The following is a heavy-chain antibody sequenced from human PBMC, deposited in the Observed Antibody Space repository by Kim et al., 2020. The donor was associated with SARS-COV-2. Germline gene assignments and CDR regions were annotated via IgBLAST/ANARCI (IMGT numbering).Heavy chain of an antibody. CDR3: ARTDGSGRFSSARDV. CDR2: MYDTGSA. Sequence: SETLSLTCTVSDGSISNYYLSWIRQPPGKGLEWIGYMYDTGSADYSPSFKSRVTISLEKYKNQFFLKVNSVTAADTAVYYCARTDGSGRFSSARDVGGQG. V-gene: IGHV4-59*12. J-gene: IGHJ6*02. D-gene: IGHD3-10*01. CDR1: DGSISNYY.